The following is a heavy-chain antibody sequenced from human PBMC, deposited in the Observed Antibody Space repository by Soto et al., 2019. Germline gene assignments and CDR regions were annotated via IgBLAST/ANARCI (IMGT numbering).Heavy chain of an antibody. D-gene: IGHD3-3*01. CDR1: GGSISSYY. Sequence: QVQLQESGPGLVKPSETLSLTCTVSGGSISSYYWSWIRQPPGKGLEWIGYIYYSGSTNYNPSLKSRVTISVDTSKNQFSLKLSSVTAADTAVYYCAREGVNYDFWSGHSLYGMDVWGQGTTVTVSS. J-gene: IGHJ6*02. V-gene: IGHV4-59*01. CDR2: IYYSGST. CDR3: AREGVNYDFWSGHSLYGMDV.